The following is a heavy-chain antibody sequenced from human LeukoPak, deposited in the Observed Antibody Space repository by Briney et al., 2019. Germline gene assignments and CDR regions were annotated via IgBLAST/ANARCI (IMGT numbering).Heavy chain of an antibody. D-gene: IGHD5-18*01. CDR3: TTLRLTAFDY. J-gene: IGHJ4*02. Sequence: PGGSLRLSCEAAGFTFSDAWMSWVRQAPGKGLEWVGRIKSRADGGTIDYAVLVKGRFITSRDDSRNTLYLQMNSLKIEDTAMYYCTTLRLTAFDYWGQGTRVSVSS. CDR1: GFTFSDAW. CDR2: IKSRADGGTI. V-gene: IGHV3-15*01.